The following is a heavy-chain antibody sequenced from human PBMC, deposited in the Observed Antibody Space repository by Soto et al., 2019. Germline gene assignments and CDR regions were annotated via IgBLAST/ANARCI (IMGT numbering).Heavy chain of an antibody. CDR3: ARRDYGNYEGYFDL. CDR1: GGSISSSRYY. J-gene: IGHJ2*01. Sequence: QLQLQESGPGLVKPSETLSLTCTVSGGSISSSRYYWGWIRQPPGKGLEWIGSIYYSGSTYYNPSLKSRVTISVDTSKNHFSLKLSAVTAADTAVYYCARRDYGNYEGYFDLWGRGTLVTVSS. CDR2: IYYSGST. V-gene: IGHV4-39*01. D-gene: IGHD4-17*01.